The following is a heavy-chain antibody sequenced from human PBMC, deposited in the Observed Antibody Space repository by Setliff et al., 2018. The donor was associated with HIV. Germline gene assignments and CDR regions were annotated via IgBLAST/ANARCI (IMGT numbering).Heavy chain of an antibody. CDR3: ARVPYRSAWFSGGHDAFDI. D-gene: IGHD6-19*01. V-gene: IGHV1-18*01. CDR2: ISGFNGNT. CDR1: GYSFARYG. Sequence: ASVKVSCKASGYSFARYGLSWVRQAPGQGLEWMGWISGFNGNTKYAQRFQDRVAMTTETATSTADMEMRSLRSDDTAVYFCARVPYRSAWFSGGHDAFDIWGQGTMVTVSS. J-gene: IGHJ3*02.